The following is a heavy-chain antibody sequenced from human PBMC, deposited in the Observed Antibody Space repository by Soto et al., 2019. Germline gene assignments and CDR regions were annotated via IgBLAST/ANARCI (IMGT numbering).Heavy chain of an antibody. V-gene: IGHV1-58*01. D-gene: IGHD5-12*01. CDR2: IVVGSGNT. J-gene: IGHJ6*02. CDR3: AASPYSGVFSYYYGMDV. CDR1: GFTFTSSA. Sequence: GASVKVSCKASGFTFTSSAVQWVRQARGQRLEWIGWIVVGSGNTNYAQKFQERVTITRDMSTSTAYMELSSLRSEDTAVYYCAASPYSGVFSYYYGMDVWGQGTTVTVSS.